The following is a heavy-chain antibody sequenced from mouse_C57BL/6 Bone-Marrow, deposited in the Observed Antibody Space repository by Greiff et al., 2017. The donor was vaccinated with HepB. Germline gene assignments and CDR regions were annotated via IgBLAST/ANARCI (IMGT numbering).Heavy chain of an antibody. CDR1: GYTFTSYW. CDR2: IVPSDSYT. Sequence: QVQLKQPGAELVMPGASVKLSCKASGYTFTSYWMHWVKQRPGQGLEWIGEIVPSDSYTNYNQKFKGKSTLTVDKSSSTADMQLSSLTSEDSAVYYCARDGSSLYAMDYWGQGTSVTVSS. V-gene: IGHV1-69*01. J-gene: IGHJ4*01. D-gene: IGHD1-1*01. CDR3: ARDGSSLYAMDY.